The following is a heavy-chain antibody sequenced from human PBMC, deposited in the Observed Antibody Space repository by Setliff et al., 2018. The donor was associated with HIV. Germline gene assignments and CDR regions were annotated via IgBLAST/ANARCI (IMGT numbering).Heavy chain of an antibody. CDR1: GFTFSSYG. J-gene: IGHJ4*02. D-gene: IGHD1-26*01. CDR2: IRYDGSNK. CDR3: AKAPVGAGYYFDY. Sequence: LRLSCAASGFTFSSYGMHWVRQAPGKGLEWVAFIRYDGSNKYYADSVKGRFTISRDNSKNTLYLQMNSLRAEDTAVYYCAKAPVGAGYYFDYWGQGTLVTVSS. V-gene: IGHV3-30*02.